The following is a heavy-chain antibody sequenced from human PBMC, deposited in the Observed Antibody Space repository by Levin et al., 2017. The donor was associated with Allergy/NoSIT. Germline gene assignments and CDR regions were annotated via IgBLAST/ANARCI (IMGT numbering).Heavy chain of an antibody. CDR3: ARGGSGRDY. CDR1: GGSISSYY. J-gene: IGHJ4*02. D-gene: IGHD6-19*01. CDR2: IYYSGST. Sequence: SQTLSLTCTVSGGSISSYYWSWIRQPPGKGLEWIGYIYYSGSTNYNPSLKSRVTISVDTSKNQFSLKLSSVTAADTAVYYCARGGSGRDYWGQGTLVTVSS. V-gene: IGHV4-59*01.